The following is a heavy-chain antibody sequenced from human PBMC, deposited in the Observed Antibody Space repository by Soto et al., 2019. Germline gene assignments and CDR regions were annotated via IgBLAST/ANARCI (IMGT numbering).Heavy chain of an antibody. V-gene: IGHV4-31*03. D-gene: IGHD2-2*01. J-gene: IGHJ4*02. CDR1: GGSITSGNYY. Sequence: LSLTCTISGGSITSGNYYWSWIRQHPGEGLEWIGYIYYSGSTYYNPSLKSRVTISVDTSKNQFSLKLSSVTAADTAVYYCAREPEGYQLDYWGQGTLVTVSS. CDR3: AREPEGYQLDY. CDR2: IYYSGST.